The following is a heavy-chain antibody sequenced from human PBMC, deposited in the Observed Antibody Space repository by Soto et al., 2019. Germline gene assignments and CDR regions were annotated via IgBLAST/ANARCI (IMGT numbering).Heavy chain of an antibody. CDR2: ISSSSSYT. V-gene: IGHV3-11*06. J-gene: IGHJ4*02. D-gene: IGHD2-2*02. CDR3: ARVPYCSSTSCYSYYFDY. CDR1: GFTFSDYY. Sequence: AGGSLRLSCAASGFTFSDYYMSWIRQAPGKGLEWVSYISSSSSYTNYADSVKGRFTISRDNAKNSLYLQMNSLRAEDTAVYYCARVPYCSSTSCYSYYFDYWGQGTLVTVSS.